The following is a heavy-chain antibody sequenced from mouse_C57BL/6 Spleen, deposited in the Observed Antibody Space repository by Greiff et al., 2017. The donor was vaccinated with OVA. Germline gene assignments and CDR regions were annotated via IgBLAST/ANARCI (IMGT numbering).Heavy chain of an antibody. CDR2: IHPNSGST. CDR1: GYTFTSYW. J-gene: IGHJ3*01. Sequence: VKLQQPGAELVKPGASVKLSCKASGYTFTSYWMHWVKQRPGQGLEWIGMIHPNSGSTNYNEKFKSKATLTVDKSSSTAYMQLSSLTSEDSAVYYCARSPDQLRLGFAYWGQGTLVTVSA. V-gene: IGHV1-64*01. CDR3: ARSPDQLRLGFAY. D-gene: IGHD3-2*02.